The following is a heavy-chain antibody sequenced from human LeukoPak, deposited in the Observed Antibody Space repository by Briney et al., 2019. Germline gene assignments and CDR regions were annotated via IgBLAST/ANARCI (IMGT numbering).Heavy chain of an antibody. V-gene: IGHV3-23*01. Sequence: GGSLRLSCAASGFTFSSYAMSWVRQAPGKGLEWVSAISGSGGSTYYADSVKGRFTISRDNSKNTLYLQMNSLRAEDTAVYYCAKGPRYDFWSGYSYYFDYWAQGTLVTVSS. CDR2: ISGSGGST. D-gene: IGHD3-3*01. CDR3: AKGPRYDFWSGYSYYFDY. CDR1: GFTFSSYA. J-gene: IGHJ4*02.